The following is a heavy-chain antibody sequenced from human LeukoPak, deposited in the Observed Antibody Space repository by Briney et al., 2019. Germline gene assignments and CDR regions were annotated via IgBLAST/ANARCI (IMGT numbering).Heavy chain of an antibody. J-gene: IGHJ4*02. CDR3: ATRDQSRTYRAPADC. CDR2: IHHSGRT. CDR1: GGSFSDYY. V-gene: IGHV4-34*01. D-gene: IGHD5-24*01. Sequence: PSETLSLTCAVYGGSFSDYYWSWIRQPPGKGLEWIGEIHHSGRTNYNPSLKTRVTISIDTSKNQFSLTLSSVTAADTAMYYCATRDQSRTYRAPADCWGQGTLATVSS.